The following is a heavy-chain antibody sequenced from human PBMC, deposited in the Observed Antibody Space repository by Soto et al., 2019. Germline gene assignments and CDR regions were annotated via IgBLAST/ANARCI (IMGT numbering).Heavy chain of an antibody. CDR2: IYSGGST. CDR3: ARGPSYGDGYYDYYYMDV. J-gene: IGHJ6*03. D-gene: IGHD4-17*01. Sequence: EVQLVESGGGLAQPGGSLRLSCAASGFTVSSNYMSWVRQAPGKGLEWVSVIYSGGSTYYADSVKGRFTISRDNSKNTPYLQMNSLRAEDTAVYYCARGPSYGDGYYDYYYMDVWGKGTTVTVAS. CDR1: GFTVSSNY. V-gene: IGHV3-66*01.